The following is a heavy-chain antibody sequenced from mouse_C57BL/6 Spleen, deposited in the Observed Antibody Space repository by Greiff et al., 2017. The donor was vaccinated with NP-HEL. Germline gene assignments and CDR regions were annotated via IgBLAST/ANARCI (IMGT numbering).Heavy chain of an antibody. J-gene: IGHJ2*01. V-gene: IGHV1-43*01. CDR1: GYSFTGYY. CDR3: ASDPYGNYYFDY. D-gene: IGHD2-1*01. CDR2: INPSTGGT. Sequence: EVQLQQSGPELVKPGASVKISCKASGYSFTGYYMHWVKQSSEKSLEWIGEINPSTGGTSYNQKFKGKATLTVDKSSSTAYMQLKSLTSEDSAVYYCASDPYGNYYFDYWGQGTTLTVSS.